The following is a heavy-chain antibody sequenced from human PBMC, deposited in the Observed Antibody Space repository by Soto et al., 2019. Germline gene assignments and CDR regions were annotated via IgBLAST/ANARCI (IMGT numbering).Heavy chain of an antibody. Sequence: ASVKVSCKASGYTFTSYNMHWVRQAPGQGLEWMGIINPSGGSTSYAQKFQGRVTMTRDTSTSTVYMELSSLRSEDTAVYYCARDTYTVTFDYWGQGTLVTVSS. D-gene: IGHD4-4*01. V-gene: IGHV1-46*01. CDR3: ARDTYTVTFDY. CDR1: GYTFTSYN. J-gene: IGHJ4*02. CDR2: INPSGGST.